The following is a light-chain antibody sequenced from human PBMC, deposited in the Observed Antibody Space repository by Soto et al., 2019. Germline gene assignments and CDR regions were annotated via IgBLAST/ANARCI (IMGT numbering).Light chain of an antibody. CDR1: QSISSY. Sequence: DIQMTQSPSSLSASVGDRVTITCRASQSISSYLDWYQQKPGKAPKLLIYAASSLQGGVPSRFSVSGSGTDFTLTICSLLPEDFATYYCEQSYSTPVSFGRGTELESK. CDR2: AAS. V-gene: IGKV1-39*01. CDR3: EQSYSTPVS. J-gene: IGKJ2*01.